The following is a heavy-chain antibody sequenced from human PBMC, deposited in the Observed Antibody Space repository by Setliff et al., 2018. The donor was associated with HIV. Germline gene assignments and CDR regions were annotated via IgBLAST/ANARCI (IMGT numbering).Heavy chain of an antibody. D-gene: IGHD5-18*01. Sequence: LSLPCTVPSGSISSGTYYWSWIRQYPGKGLEWIGYIDYSGSAFYNPSLKSRITISRDTSKNQFSLKMNSVTAADTAVYYCAREGKTALVTKYFDYWGHGKLVTVS. CDR1: SGSISSGTYY. CDR3: AREGKTALVTKYFDY. V-gene: IGHV4-31*03. CDR2: IDYSGSA. J-gene: IGHJ4*01.